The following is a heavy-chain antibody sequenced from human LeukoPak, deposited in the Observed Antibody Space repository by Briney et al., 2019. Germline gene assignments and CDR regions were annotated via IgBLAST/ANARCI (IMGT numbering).Heavy chain of an antibody. Sequence: PSETLSLTCTVSGGSISSYYWSWIRQPPGKGLEWIGYIYYSGSTNYNPSLKSRVTISVDTSKNQFSLKLSSVTAADTAVYYCARGSSSWFGRNWFDPWGQGTLVTVSS. CDR2: IYYSGST. V-gene: IGHV4-59*01. CDR3: ARGSSSWFGRNWFDP. J-gene: IGHJ5*02. CDR1: GGSISSYY. D-gene: IGHD6-13*01.